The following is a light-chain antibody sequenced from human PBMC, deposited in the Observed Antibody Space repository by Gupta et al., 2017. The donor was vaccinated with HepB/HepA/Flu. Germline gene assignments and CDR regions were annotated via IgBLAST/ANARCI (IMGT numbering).Light chain of an antibody. V-gene: IGKV3-15*01. CDR2: GAS. CDR3: QQYNNWPPLT. J-gene: IGKJ4*01. CDR1: QSVSSN. Sequence: EIVLTQPPATLSVSPGERATLSCRASQSVSSNLAWYEQKPGQAPRLLIYGASTRDTGIPARFSGSGYGTEFTLTISSRQSEDFAVYYCQQYNNWPPLTFGGGTKVEIK.